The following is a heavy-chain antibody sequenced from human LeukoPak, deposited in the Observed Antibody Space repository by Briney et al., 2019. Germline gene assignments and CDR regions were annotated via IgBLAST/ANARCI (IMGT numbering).Heavy chain of an antibody. CDR3: AKAQYSSSFFY. D-gene: IGHD6-13*01. V-gene: IGHV3-9*01. Sequence: PGGSLRLSCAASGFTFDDYAMHWVRHAPGKGLEWVSGISWNSGSIGYADSVKGRFTISRDNAKNSLYLQMNSLRAEDTALYYCAKAQYSSSFFYWGQGTLVTVSS. CDR2: ISWNSGSI. J-gene: IGHJ4*02. CDR1: GFTFDDYA.